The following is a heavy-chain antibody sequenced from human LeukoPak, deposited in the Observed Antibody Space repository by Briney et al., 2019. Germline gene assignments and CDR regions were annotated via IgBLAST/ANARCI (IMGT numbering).Heavy chain of an antibody. D-gene: IGHD4-23*01. CDR3: ARGGSYGGYHSY. Sequence: GGSLRLSCAASGFTVSSNYMSWVRQAPGKGLEWVSVIHKNAITSHADTVKGRFTISRDNAKNSLYLQMNSLRAEDTALYYCARGGSYGGYHSYWGQGTLVTVSS. J-gene: IGHJ4*02. CDR1: GFTVSSNY. V-gene: IGHV3-53*01. CDR2: IHKNAIT.